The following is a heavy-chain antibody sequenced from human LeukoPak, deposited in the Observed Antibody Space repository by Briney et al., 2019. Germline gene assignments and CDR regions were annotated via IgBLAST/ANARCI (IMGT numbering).Heavy chain of an antibody. J-gene: IGHJ4*02. CDR1: GGTFGSYA. CDR3: ARAGYSGRDIDY. V-gene: IGHV1-69*05. D-gene: IGHD5-12*01. CDR2: IIPIFGTA. Sequence: GASVKVCFKASGGTFGSYAISWVRQAPGQGLEWMGRIIPIFGTANYAQRFQGRVTITTDESTSTAYMELSSLRSEDTAVYYCARAGYSGRDIDYWGQGTLVTVSS.